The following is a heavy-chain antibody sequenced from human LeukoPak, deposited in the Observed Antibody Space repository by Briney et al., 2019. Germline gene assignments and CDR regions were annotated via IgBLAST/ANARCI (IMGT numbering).Heavy chain of an antibody. CDR2: ISSSGSTI. Sequence: PGGSLRLSCVASGVTFSTYAMNWVRQVPGKGLEWVSYISSSGSTIYYADSVKGRFTISRDNSKNTLYLQMNSLRAEDTAVYYCARNYDSSGYRFDYWGQGTLVTVSS. V-gene: IGHV3-48*01. CDR1: GVTFSTYA. CDR3: ARNYDSSGYRFDY. D-gene: IGHD3-22*01. J-gene: IGHJ4*02.